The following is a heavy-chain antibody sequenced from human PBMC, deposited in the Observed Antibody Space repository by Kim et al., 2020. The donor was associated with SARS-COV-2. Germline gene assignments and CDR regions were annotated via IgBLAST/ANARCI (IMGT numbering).Heavy chain of an antibody. J-gene: IGHJ6*02. CDR3: ATAYRRDFWSGYYTGIPVGDYYYYGMDV. CDR1: GFTFSSYS. V-gene: IGHV3-21*01. D-gene: IGHD3-3*01. Sequence: GGSLRLSCAASGFTFSSYSMNWVRQAPGKGLEWVSSISSSSSYIYYADSVKGRFTISRDNAKNSLYLQMNSLRAEDTAVYYCATAYRRDFWSGYYTGIPVGDYYYYGMDVWGQGTTVTVSS. CDR2: ISSSSSYI.